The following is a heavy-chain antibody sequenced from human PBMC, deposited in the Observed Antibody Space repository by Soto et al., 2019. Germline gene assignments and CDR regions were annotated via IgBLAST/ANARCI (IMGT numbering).Heavy chain of an antibody. D-gene: IGHD5-18*01. J-gene: IGHJ4*02. V-gene: IGHV3-66*01. CDR1: GFTVSSNY. Sequence: EVQLVESGGGLVQPGGSLRLSCAASGFTVSSNYMSWVRQAPGKGLEWVSVIYSGGSTYYAGSVKGRFTISRDNSKNTLYLQMNSLRAEDTAVYYCARVPQQLSPYYFDYWGRGTLVTVSS. CDR3: ARVPQQLSPYYFDY. CDR2: IYSGGST.